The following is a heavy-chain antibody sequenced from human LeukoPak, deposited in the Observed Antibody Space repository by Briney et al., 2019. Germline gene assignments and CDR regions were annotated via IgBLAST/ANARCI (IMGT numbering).Heavy chain of an antibody. J-gene: IGHJ6*02. D-gene: IGHD2-21*02. CDR2: ISGSGVAT. CDR3: AKSSPYCGGGCYSGYYYGMDV. Sequence: GGSLRLSCAASGFTFSSYAMSWVRQAPGKGLEWVSGISGSGVATYYADSVKGRFTISRDNSKNTLYLQMNSLRAEDTAVYYCAKSSPYCGGGCYSGYYYGMDVWGQGTTVTVSS. V-gene: IGHV3-23*01. CDR1: GFTFSSYA.